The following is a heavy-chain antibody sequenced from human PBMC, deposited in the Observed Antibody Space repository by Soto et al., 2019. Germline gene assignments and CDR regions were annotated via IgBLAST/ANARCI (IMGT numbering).Heavy chain of an antibody. Sequence: GGSLRLSSAASGFTFSSYAMSWVRQAPGKGLEWVSAISGSGGSTYYADSVKGRFTISRDNSKNTLYLQVNSLRAEDTAVYYCAKGRSGWYYYGMDVWGQGTTVTVSS. CDR1: GFTFSSYA. V-gene: IGHV3-23*01. CDR2: ISGSGGST. CDR3: AKGRSGWYYYGMDV. D-gene: IGHD6-19*01. J-gene: IGHJ6*02.